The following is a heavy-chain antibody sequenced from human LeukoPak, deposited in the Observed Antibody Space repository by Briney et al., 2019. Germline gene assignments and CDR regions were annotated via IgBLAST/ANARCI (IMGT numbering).Heavy chain of an antibody. D-gene: IGHD6-13*01. CDR2: IIPIFGTA. CDR3: ARDLFIATSGEGPGY. Sequence: SVKVSCKASGGTFSSYAISWVRQAPGQGLEWMGGIIPIFGTANYAQKFQGRVTITADESTSTVYMELSSLRSEDTAVYYCARDLFIATSGEGPGYWGQGTLVTVSS. V-gene: IGHV1-69*13. CDR1: GGTFSSYA. J-gene: IGHJ4*02.